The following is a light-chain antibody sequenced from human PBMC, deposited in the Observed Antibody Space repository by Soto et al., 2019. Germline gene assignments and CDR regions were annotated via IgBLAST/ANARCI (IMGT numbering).Light chain of an antibody. CDR3: QQSYSTLYT. V-gene: IGKV1-39*01. CDR2: AAS. CDR1: QSISTN. Sequence: DIQMTQSPSTLSASVGDRVTITCRASQSISTNLSWYQQKPGKAPNLLIYAASSLQSGVPSRFSGTGSGTDFTLTISSLQPEDVAIYYCQQSYSTLYTFGQGTNLEIK. J-gene: IGKJ2*01.